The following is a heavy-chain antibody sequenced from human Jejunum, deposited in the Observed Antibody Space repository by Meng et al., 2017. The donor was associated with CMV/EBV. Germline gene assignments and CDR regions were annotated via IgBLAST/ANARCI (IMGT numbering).Heavy chain of an antibody. J-gene: IGHJ4*02. CDR3: ARNGIFFDY. D-gene: IGHD1-14*01. Sequence: KVSCKASGYTVTSYDISWVRQAAGQGLEWMGWTNPRSANTGSAQKFQGRLTMTMNTSIGTAYMELSSLRSEDTAVYYCARNGIFFDYWGQGALVTVSS. CDR1: GYTVTSYD. V-gene: IGHV1-8*01. CDR2: TNPRSANT.